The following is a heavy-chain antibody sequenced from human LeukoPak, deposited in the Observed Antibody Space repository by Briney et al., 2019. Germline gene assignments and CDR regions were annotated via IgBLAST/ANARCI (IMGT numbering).Heavy chain of an antibody. D-gene: IGHD6-13*01. CDR1: GGSISSYY. Sequence: SETLSLTCTVSGGSISSYYWSWIRQPPGKGLEWIGYIYYGGSTNYNPSLKSRVTISVDTSKNQFSLELSSVTAADTAVYYCARAGMGYYFDYWGQGTLVTVSS. CDR2: IYYGGST. CDR3: ARAGMGYYFDY. V-gene: IGHV4-59*01. J-gene: IGHJ4*02.